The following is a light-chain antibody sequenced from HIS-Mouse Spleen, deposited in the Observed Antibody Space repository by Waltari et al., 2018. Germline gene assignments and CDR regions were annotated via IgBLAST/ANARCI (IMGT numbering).Light chain of an antibody. V-gene: IGLV3-10*01. CDR3: YSTDSSGNHRV. Sequence: SYELTQPPSVSVSPGQTARITCSGDALPKKYAYLYQQKPGQAPVLVIYEDSKRPSGIPERFSGSSSGTMATLTISGAQVEDEADYYCYSTDSSGNHRVFGGGTKLTVL. CDR1: ALPKKY. J-gene: IGLJ2*01. CDR2: EDS.